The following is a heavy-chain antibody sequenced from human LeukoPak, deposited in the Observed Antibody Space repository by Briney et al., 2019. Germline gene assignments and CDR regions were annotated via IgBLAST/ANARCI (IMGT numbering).Heavy chain of an antibody. CDR3: ARDPRYSGYDYFDY. Sequence: GGSLRLSCAASGFTFSSYSMSWVRQAPGKGLEWISYIRSNSDTIYYADSVKGRFTISRDNAENPLYLQMSSLRTEDTAVYYCARDPRYSGYDYFDYWGQGTLVTVSS. J-gene: IGHJ4*02. D-gene: IGHD5-12*01. V-gene: IGHV3-48*01. CDR1: GFTFSSYS. CDR2: IRSNSDTI.